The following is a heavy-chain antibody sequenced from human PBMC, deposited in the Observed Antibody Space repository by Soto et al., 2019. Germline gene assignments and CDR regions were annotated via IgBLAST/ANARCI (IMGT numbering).Heavy chain of an antibody. D-gene: IGHD5-12*01. CDR1: GGSFSSFG. J-gene: IGHJ1*01. CDR2: IIPVFGRP. CDR3: AREGSGYNL. Sequence: SVTVSCKASGGSFSSFGISWVRQAPGQGLEWMGGIIPVFGRPNYAQRFRGRLTITADESTNTVYLELIDLRSEDTAVYYCAREGSGYNLWGQGTQVTVSS. V-gene: IGHV1-69*13.